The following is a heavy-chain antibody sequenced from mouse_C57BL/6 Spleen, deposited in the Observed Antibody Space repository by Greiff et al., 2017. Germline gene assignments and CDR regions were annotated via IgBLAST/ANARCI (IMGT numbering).Heavy chain of an antibody. CDR3: TGYDYAC. CDR2: IDPENGDT. D-gene: IGHD2-4*01. V-gene: IGHV14-4*01. CDR1: GYNIKDDY. Sequence: VQLQQSGAELVRPGASVKLSCTASGYNIKDDYMHWVKQRPEQGLEWIGWIDPENGDTEYASKFQGKATITADTSSNTAYLELSSLTSEDTAVYCCTGYDYACWGQGALVTVS. J-gene: IGHJ3*01.